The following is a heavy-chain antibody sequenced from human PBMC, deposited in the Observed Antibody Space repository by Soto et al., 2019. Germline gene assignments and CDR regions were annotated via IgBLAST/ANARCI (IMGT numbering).Heavy chain of an antibody. Sequence: AGSLRLSCAASGFSFSSYGMHWVRQAPGKGLECVAVISYDGNIEFYRDSVKGRFTISRDNSKNTLYLQMSSLRPEDTGVYYCAKEYNYGYWFFDYWGQGTLVTVSS. CDR2: ISYDGNIE. D-gene: IGHD5-18*01. J-gene: IGHJ4*02. CDR3: AKEYNYGYWFFDY. V-gene: IGHV3-30*18. CDR1: GFSFSSYG.